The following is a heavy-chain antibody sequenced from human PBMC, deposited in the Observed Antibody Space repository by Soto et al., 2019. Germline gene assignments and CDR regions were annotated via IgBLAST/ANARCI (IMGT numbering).Heavy chain of an antibody. CDR1: GFTFSNHA. D-gene: IGHD2-15*01. CDR2: ISGSGGST. CDR3: AKLGCSGGTCSVYYYYYMDV. J-gene: IGHJ6*03. V-gene: IGHV3-23*01. Sequence: GGSLRLSCAASGFTFSNHAMSWVRQAPGKGLEWVSAISGSGGSTYYADSVRGRFTISRDNSKNTLYVQMNSLRAEDTAVYYCAKLGCSGGTCSVYYYYYMDVWGKGTTVTVSS.